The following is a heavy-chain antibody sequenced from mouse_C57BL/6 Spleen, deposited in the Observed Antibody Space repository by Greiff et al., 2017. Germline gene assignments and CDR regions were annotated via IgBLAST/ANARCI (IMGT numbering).Heavy chain of an antibody. CDR1: GFSLTSYG. CDR3: ANHGAIWSAFAY. V-gene: IGHV2-9*01. D-gene: IGHD6-1*01. J-gene: IGHJ3*01. CDR2: IWGGGST. Sequence: VQRVESGPGLLAPSQSLSITCTFSGFSLTSYGVDWVHRPPGKGLEWLGVIWGGGSTNYTSALVSRLSISKDNSKSQVFLKMNSLQTDDTAMYYCANHGAIWSAFAYWGQGTLVTVSA.